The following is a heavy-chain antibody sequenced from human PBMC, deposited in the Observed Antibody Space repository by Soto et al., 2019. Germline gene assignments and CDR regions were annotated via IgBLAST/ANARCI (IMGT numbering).Heavy chain of an antibody. CDR2: INHSGST. J-gene: IGHJ4*02. V-gene: IGHV4-34*01. D-gene: IGHD3-3*01. Sequence: PSETLSLTCAVYGGSFSGYYWSWIRQPPGKGLEWIGEINHSGSTNYNPSLKSRVTISVDTSKNQFSLKLSSVTAADTAVYYCARAHYDFWSGYYYYHYWGQGTLVTVYS. CDR3: ARAHYDFWSGYYYYHY. CDR1: GGSFSGYY.